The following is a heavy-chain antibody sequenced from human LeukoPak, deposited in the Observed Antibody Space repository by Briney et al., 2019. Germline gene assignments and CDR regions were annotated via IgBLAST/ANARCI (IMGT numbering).Heavy chain of an antibody. D-gene: IGHD3-22*01. V-gene: IGHV3-30-3*01. J-gene: IGHJ4*02. CDR2: ISYDGSNK. CDR3: ARGDSLIVVVTEFDY. Sequence: PGGSLRLSCAASGFTSSSYAMHWVRQAPGKGLEWVAVISYDGSNKYYADSVKGRFTISRDNSKNTLYLQMNSLRAEDTAMYYCARGDSLIVVVTEFDYWGQGTLVTVSS. CDR1: GFTSSSYA.